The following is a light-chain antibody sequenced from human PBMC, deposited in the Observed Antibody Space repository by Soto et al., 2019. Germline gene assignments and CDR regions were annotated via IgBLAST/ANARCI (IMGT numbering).Light chain of an antibody. J-gene: IGLJ1*01. CDR3: SSYTSSSTLV. CDR1: SSDVGGYNY. V-gene: IGLV2-14*01. Sequence: QSVLTQPASVSGSPGQSITISCTGTSSDVGGYNYVSWCQQHPGKAPKLMIYDVSNRPSGVSNRFSGSKSGNTASLTISGLQAEDEAEYYCSSYTSSSTLVFGTGTKVTVL. CDR2: DVS.